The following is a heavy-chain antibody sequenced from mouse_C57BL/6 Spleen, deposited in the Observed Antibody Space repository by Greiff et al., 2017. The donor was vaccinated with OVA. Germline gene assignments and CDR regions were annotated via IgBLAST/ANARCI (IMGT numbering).Heavy chain of an antibody. CDR2: IDPGNGDT. J-gene: IGHJ4*01. CDR3: TTCITTGGY. D-gene: IGHD1-1*01. CDR1: GFNIKDDY. Sequence: EVKLVESGAELVRPGASVKLSCTASGFNIKDDYMHWVKQRPEQGLEWIGWIDPGNGDTEYASKFQGKATITADTSANTAYLQLSSLTSEDTAVYYLTTCITTGGYWGQGTSVAVSS. V-gene: IGHV14-4*01.